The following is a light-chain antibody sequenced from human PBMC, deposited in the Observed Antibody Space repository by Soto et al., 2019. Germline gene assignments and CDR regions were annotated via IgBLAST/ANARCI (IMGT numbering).Light chain of an antibody. CDR1: ESVSSY. J-gene: IGKJ1*01. CDR2: DAS. CDR3: QQRSNWPWT. Sequence: EIVCTQPPCTVSVSPGERATLSCRASESVSSYLAWYQQKPGQAPRLLIYDASNRATGIPARFSGSGSGTDFTLTISSLEPEDFAVYYCQQRSNWPWTFGQGTKVDIK. V-gene: IGKV3-11*01.